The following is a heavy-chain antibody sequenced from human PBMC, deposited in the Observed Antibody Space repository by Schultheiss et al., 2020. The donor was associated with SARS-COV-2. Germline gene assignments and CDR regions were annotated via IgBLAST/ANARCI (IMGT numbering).Heavy chain of an antibody. CDR1: GGSISSGSYY. Sequence: SETLSLTCTVSGGSISSGSYYWSWIRQPAGKGLEWIGRIYTSGSTNYNPSLKSRVTMSVDTSKNLFSLKLSSVTAADTAVYYCARVGLAVAGILGCWGQGTLVTVSS. CDR3: ARVGLAVAGILGC. V-gene: IGHV4-61*02. J-gene: IGHJ4*02. CDR2: IYTSGST. D-gene: IGHD6-19*01.